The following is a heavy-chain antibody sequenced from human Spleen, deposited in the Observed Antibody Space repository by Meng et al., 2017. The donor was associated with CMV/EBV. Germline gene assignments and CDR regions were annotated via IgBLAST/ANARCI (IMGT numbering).Heavy chain of an antibody. CDR1: GFRFNDYY. D-gene: IGHD3-3*01. Sequence: GESLKISCAASGFRFNDYYMSWIRQAPGRGLECLSYVDTSGSKVYYADSVKGRFTVSRDNAKNLLFLHINSLRAEDTAMYYCARDRFLEWSSYYYYGMDVWGQGTTVTVSS. J-gene: IGHJ6*02. CDR3: ARDRFLEWSSYYYYGMDV. CDR2: VDTSGSKV. V-gene: IGHV3-11*01.